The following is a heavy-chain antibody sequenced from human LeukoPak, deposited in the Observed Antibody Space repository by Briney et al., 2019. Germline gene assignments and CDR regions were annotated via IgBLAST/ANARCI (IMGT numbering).Heavy chain of an antibody. CDR3: ARVRYCSSTSCPSDY. D-gene: IGHD2-2*01. Sequence: GGSLRLSCAASGFTFSSYSMNWVRQAPGKGLEWVSSISSSSSYIYYADSVKGRFTISRDNAKNSLYLQMNGLRAEDTAVYYCARVRYCSSTSCPSDYWGQGTLVTVSS. V-gene: IGHV3-21*01. CDR1: GFTFSSYS. CDR2: ISSSSSYI. J-gene: IGHJ4*02.